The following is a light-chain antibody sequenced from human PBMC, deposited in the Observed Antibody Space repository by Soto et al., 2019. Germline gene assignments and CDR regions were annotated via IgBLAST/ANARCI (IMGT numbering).Light chain of an antibody. V-gene: IGKV3-11*01. CDR2: DAS. CDR1: QSVSSY. Sequence: EIVLTQSPATLSLAPGERATLSGRASQSVSSYLAWYQQKPGQAPRLLIYDASNRATGIPARFSGSGSGTDFTLPISSLEPEDFAVYYCQQRSNWPITFGQGTRLETK. J-gene: IGKJ5*01. CDR3: QQRSNWPIT.